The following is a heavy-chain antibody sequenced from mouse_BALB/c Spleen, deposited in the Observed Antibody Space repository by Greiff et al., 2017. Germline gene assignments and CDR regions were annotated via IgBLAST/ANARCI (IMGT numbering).Heavy chain of an antibody. D-gene: IGHD5-5*01. J-gene: IGHJ4*01. Sequence: EVKLMESGPGLVKPSQSLSLTCTVTGYSITSDYAWNWIRQFPGNKLEWMGYISYSGSTSYNPSLKSRISITRDTSKNQFFLQLNSVTTEDTATYYCARYPLPGAMDYWGQGTSVTVSS. CDR1: GYSITSDYA. CDR2: ISYSGST. V-gene: IGHV3-2*02. CDR3: ARYPLPGAMDY.